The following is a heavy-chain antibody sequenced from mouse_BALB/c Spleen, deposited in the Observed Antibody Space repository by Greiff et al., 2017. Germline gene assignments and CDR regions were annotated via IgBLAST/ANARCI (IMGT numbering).Heavy chain of an antibody. J-gene: IGHJ1*01. CDR3: DRVGGITTARGYFAV. Sequence: VKLVESGPGLVAPSQSLSITCTVSGFSLTSYGVHWVRQTPGKGLEWLGVIWAGGSTNYNSALMSRLSISKDNSKSHVFLKMNSLQTDDTAMYYVDRVGGITTARGYFAVWGAGTTVTVSS. V-gene: IGHV2-9*02. D-gene: IGHD1-2*01. CDR2: IWAGGST. CDR1: GFSLTSYG.